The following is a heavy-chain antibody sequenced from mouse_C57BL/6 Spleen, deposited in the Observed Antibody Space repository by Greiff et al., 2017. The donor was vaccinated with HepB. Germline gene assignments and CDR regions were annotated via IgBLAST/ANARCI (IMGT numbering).Heavy chain of an antibody. CDR3: TKYYGSSYWYFDV. CDR1: GYTFTDYE. J-gene: IGHJ1*03. V-gene: IGHV1-15*01. CDR2: IDPETGGT. D-gene: IGHD1-1*01. Sequence: VQLQQSGAELVRPVASVTLSCKASGYTFTDYEMHWVKQTPVHGLEWIGAIDPETGGTAYNQKFKGKAILTADKSSSTAYMELRSLTSEDSAVYYCTKYYGSSYWYFDVWGTGTTVTVSS.